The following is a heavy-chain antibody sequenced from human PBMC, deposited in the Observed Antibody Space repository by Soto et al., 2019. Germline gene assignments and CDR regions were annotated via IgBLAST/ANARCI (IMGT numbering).Heavy chain of an antibody. Sequence: QGQLVQSGAEVKKPGASVKLSCKASGFTFSNYGLNWVRQAPGQGLEWMGWVSANNGHTNYAQNLQGRVSMKTDTSTSTAYMELRGLTFDDTAVYYCARDIESVTAKHFFYYYAMDVWGQGTTVTVSS. CDR1: GFTFSNYG. V-gene: IGHV1-18*01. CDR2: VSANNGHT. CDR3: ARDIESVTAKHFFYYYAMDV. J-gene: IGHJ6*02. D-gene: IGHD2-8*01.